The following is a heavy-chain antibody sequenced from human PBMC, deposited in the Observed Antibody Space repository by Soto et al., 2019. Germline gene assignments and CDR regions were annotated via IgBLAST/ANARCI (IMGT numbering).Heavy chain of an antibody. CDR2: INSDGSST. J-gene: IGHJ6*02. CDR1: GFTFSSYW. CDR3: ARDSLMNTVTTRKGSFDYYGMDV. D-gene: IGHD4-17*01. Sequence: GGSLRLSCAASGFTFSSYWMHWVRQAPGKGLVWVSRINSDGSSTSYADSVKGRFTISRDNAKNTLYLQMNSLRAEDTAVYYCARDSLMNTVTTRKGSFDYYGMDVWGQGTTVTVSS. V-gene: IGHV3-74*01.